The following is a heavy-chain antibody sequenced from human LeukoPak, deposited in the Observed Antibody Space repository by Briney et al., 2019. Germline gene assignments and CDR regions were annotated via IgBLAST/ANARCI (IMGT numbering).Heavy chain of an antibody. CDR1: GGSISSGGYY. CDR2: IYYSGST. CDR3: ARDVGCSGGSCYPYYFDY. J-gene: IGHJ4*02. Sequence: SETLSLTCTVSGGSISSGGYYWSWIRQHPGKGLEWIGYIYYSGSTYYNPSLKSRVTISVDTSKNQFSLKLSSVTAADTAVYYCARDVGCSGGSCYPYYFDYWGQGTLVTVSP. D-gene: IGHD2-15*01. V-gene: IGHV4-31*03.